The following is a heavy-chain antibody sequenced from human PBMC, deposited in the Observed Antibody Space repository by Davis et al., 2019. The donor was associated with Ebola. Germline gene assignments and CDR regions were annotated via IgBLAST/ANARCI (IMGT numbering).Heavy chain of an antibody. CDR3: ARARPVSIAARVYYYYGMDV. Sequence: SETLSLTCTVSGGSISSYYWSWIRQPPGKGLEWIGSIYYSGSTYYNPSLKSRVTISVDTSKNQFSLKLSSVTAADTAVYYCARARPVSIAARVYYYYGMDVWGQGTTVTVSS. D-gene: IGHD6-6*01. J-gene: IGHJ6*02. CDR1: GGSISSYY. V-gene: IGHV4-59*12. CDR2: IYYSGST.